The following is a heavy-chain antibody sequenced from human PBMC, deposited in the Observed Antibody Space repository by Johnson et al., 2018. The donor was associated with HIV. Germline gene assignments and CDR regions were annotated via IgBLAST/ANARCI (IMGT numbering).Heavy chain of an antibody. J-gene: IGHJ3*02. V-gene: IGHV3-11*04. CDR2: ISPSGSSI. D-gene: IGHD3-10*01. CDR3: ARESPGLGVNGFDI. CDR1: GFIFSDYY. Sequence: QVQLVESGGGLVKPGGSLRLSCAASGFIFSDYYMSWIRQAPGKGLEWVSYISPSGSSINYADSVKGRLTISRDNAKNSLYLQMNSLRAEDTALYYCARESPGLGVNGFDIWGQGTMVTVSS.